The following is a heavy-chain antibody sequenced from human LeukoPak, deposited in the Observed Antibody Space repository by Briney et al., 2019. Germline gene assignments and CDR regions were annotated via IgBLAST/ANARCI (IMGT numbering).Heavy chain of an antibody. CDR1: GFTFSTYA. CDR2: ISGSDGGT. CDR3: ARGYCSSTSCYSDG. V-gene: IGHV3-23*01. J-gene: IGHJ4*02. D-gene: IGHD2-2*01. Sequence: GGSLRLSCAASGFTFSTYAMAWVRQAPGKRLEWVSTISGSDGGTYHADSVKGRFTISRDNSKNTLYLQMNILRAEDTALYYCARGYCSSTSCYSDGWGQGTLVTVSS.